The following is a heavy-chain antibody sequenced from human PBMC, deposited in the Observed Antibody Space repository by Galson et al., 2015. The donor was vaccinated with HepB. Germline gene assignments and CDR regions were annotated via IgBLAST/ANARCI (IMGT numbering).Heavy chain of an antibody. CDR3: ARTPVYYPWGYYFDY. Sequence: SLRLSCAASGFTFSTFGMHWVRQAPGKGLEWVAVVWYDGNNKDYADSVKGRFTISRDNSKNTLYLQMNSLRAEDTAVYYCARTPVYYPWGYYFDYWGQGTLVTVSS. CDR1: GFTFSTFG. J-gene: IGHJ4*02. V-gene: IGHV3-33*01. D-gene: IGHD3-10*01. CDR2: VWYDGNNK.